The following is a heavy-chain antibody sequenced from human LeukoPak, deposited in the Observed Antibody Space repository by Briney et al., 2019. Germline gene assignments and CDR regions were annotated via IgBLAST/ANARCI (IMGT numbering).Heavy chain of an antibody. Sequence: GASVKVSCKASGYTFTSYYMHWVRQAPGQGLEWMGIINPSGGSTSYAQKVQGRVTMTRDMSTSTVYMELSSLRSEDTAVYYCAREVATVTYVKGDGAFDIWGQGTMVTVSS. D-gene: IGHD4-17*01. V-gene: IGHV1-46*01. CDR3: AREVATVTYVKGDGAFDI. CDR2: INPSGGST. J-gene: IGHJ3*02. CDR1: GYTFTSYY.